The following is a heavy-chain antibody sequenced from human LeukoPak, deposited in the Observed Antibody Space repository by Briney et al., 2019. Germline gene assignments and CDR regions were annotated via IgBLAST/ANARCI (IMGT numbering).Heavy chain of an antibody. D-gene: IGHD5-24*01. J-gene: IGHJ4*02. V-gene: IGHV3-23*01. Sequence: GGSLRLSCAASGFTFRSDGMHWVRQAPGKGLEWVSAISGSGGSTYYADSVKGRFTISRDNSKNTLYLQMNSLRAEDTAVYYCAKGDGFDYWGQGTLVTVSS. CDR2: ISGSGGST. CDR1: GFTFRSDG. CDR3: AKGDGFDY.